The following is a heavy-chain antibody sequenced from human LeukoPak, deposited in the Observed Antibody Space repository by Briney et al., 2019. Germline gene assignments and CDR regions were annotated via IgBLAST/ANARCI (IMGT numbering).Heavy chain of an antibody. CDR1: GFTFDDYA. CDR3: AKADYYDSSGSIFDI. CDR2: ISWNSGCI. V-gene: IGHV3-9*03. D-gene: IGHD3-22*01. Sequence: PGRSLRLSCAASGFTFDDYAMHWVRQAPGKGLEWVSGISWNSGCIGYADSVKGRFTISRDNAKNSLYLQMNSLRAEDMALYYCAKADYYDSSGSIFDIWGQGTMVTVSS. J-gene: IGHJ3*02.